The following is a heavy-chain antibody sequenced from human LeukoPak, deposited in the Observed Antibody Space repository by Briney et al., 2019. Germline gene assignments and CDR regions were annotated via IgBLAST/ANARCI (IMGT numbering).Heavy chain of an antibody. V-gene: IGHV3-15*01. CDR3: TTDQNYGGPSYFDS. CDR2: IKSRADGGTT. Sequence: GESLRLSCAASGFTFRNAWMSWVRQAPGKGLEWVGRIKSRADGGTTDYAAPVRDRFTISRDDSKNMLYLQMNSLKTEDTAVYYCTTDQNYGGPSYFDSWGQGILVTVPS. D-gene: IGHD3-10*01. J-gene: IGHJ4*02. CDR1: GFTFRNAW.